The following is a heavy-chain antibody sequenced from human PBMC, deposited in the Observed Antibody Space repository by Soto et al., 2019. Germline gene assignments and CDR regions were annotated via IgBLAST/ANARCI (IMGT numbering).Heavy chain of an antibody. J-gene: IGHJ6*02. V-gene: IGHV4-59*11. CDR2: IYYTGST. D-gene: IGHD6-6*01. CDR1: GGSINNHY. Sequence: SETLSLTCTVSGGSINNHYWSWIRQPPGKGLEWIGYIYYTGSTNYNPSLKSRVTISVDTSKNQFSLNLSSVTAADTAVYYCARSPRRYSSPSRPYGMDVWGQGTTVTVSS. CDR3: ARSPRRYSSPSRPYGMDV.